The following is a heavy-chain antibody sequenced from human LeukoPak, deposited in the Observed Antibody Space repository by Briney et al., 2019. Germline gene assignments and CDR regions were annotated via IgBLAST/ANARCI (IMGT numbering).Heavy chain of an antibody. D-gene: IGHD3-22*01. CDR2: ISNDGGGT. CDR3: AKGGSGYFLDL. Sequence: GGSLRLSCAASGFIFNNYGLIWVRQVPGKGLEWVSAISNDGGGTTYADFVKGRFPISRDNSRNTLFLQMNSLRGDDTALYYCAKGGSGYFLDLWGQGTLVTVSS. V-gene: IGHV3-23*01. CDR1: GFIFNNYG. J-gene: IGHJ5*02.